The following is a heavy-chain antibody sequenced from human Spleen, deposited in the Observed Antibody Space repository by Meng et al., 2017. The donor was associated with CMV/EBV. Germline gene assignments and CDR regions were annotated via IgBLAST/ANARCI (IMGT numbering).Heavy chain of an antibody. J-gene: IGHJ4*02. CDR2: ISSSSSYI. V-gene: IGHV3-21*01. CDR1: FSTYA. CDR3: AREIPVLADYYGSGGNFDY. D-gene: IGHD3-10*01. Sequence: FSTYAMNWVRQAPGKGLEWVSFISSSSSYIYYADSVKGRFTISRDNAKNSLYLHVNSLRAEDTAVYYCAREIPVLADYYGSGGNFDYWGQGTLVTVSS.